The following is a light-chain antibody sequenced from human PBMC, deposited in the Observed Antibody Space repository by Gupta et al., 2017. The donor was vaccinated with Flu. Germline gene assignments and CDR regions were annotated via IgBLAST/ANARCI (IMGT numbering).Light chain of an antibody. Sequence: SYVLSQLPSVSVAPGQTATITCEGDNIESRSVQWYQQKSGQAPGMVVYDKVHRPSGIPERFSGSNSGNTATLTITRVEAGDEADYYCQVWDSSSDHPGVLGTGTKVSVL. CDR3: QVWDSSSDHPGV. CDR1: NIESRS. J-gene: IGLJ1*01. V-gene: IGLV3-21*02. CDR2: DKV.